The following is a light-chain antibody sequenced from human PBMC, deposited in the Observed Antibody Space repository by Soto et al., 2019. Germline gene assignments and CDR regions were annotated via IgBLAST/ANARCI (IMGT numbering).Light chain of an antibody. J-gene: IGKJ4*01. Sequence: EIVLTQSPATLSLSPGDRATLSCRASQSVSSYLAWYQQKPGQAPGLLIYDASNRATGIPARFSGSGSGTDFTLTISSLEPEDFAVYYCQQRSDWPPRLTFGGGTKVDIK. CDR3: QQRSDWPPRLT. V-gene: IGKV3-11*01. CDR2: DAS. CDR1: QSVSSY.